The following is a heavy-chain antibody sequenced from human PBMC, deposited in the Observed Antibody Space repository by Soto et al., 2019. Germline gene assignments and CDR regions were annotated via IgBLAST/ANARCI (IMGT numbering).Heavy chain of an antibody. Sequence: GGSLRLSCAASGFTFSSYGMHWVRQAPGKGLEWVAVIWYDGSNKYYADSVKGRFTISRDNSKNTLYLQMNSLRAEDTAVYYCARSFTIFGVVIVYGMDVWGQGTTVTVSS. CDR2: IWYDGSNK. CDR3: ARSFTIFGVVIVYGMDV. J-gene: IGHJ6*02. CDR1: GFTFSSYG. D-gene: IGHD3-3*01. V-gene: IGHV3-33*01.